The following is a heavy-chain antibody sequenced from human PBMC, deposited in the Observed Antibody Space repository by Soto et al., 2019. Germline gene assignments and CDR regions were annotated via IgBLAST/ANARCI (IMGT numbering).Heavy chain of an antibody. CDR3: ARVTDSSSWYRPPGY. D-gene: IGHD6-13*01. J-gene: IGHJ4*02. CDR1: GYTFTSYD. Sequence: ASVKVSCKASGYTFTSYDINWVLQATGQGLEWMGWMNPNSGNTGYAQKFQGRVTMTRNTSISTAYMELSSLRSEDTAVYYCARVTDSSSWYRPPGYWGQGTLVTVSS. V-gene: IGHV1-8*01. CDR2: MNPNSGNT.